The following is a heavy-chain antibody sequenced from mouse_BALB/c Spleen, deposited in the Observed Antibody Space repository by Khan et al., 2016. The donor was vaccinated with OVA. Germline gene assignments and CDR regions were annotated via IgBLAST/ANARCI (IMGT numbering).Heavy chain of an antibody. CDR2: INTETGVP. CDR1: GYTFTDYS. D-gene: IGHD2-14*01. J-gene: IGHJ2*01. CDR3: AREGYGYFDY. Sequence: QIQLVQSGPELKKPGETVKISCKASGYTFTDYSMHWVKQAPGNGLKWMGCINTETGVPTYADHFKGRFALSLETSASTAYSQINNLKNEDTATYFCAREGYGYFDYWGEGTTLTVSS. V-gene: IGHV9-2-1*01.